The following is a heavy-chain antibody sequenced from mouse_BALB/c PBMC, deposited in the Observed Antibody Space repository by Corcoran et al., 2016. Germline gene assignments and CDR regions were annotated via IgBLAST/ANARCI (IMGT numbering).Heavy chain of an antibody. V-gene: IGHV1S136*01. CDR2: INPYNDGT. D-gene: IGHD1-1*01. CDR1: GYTFTSYV. Sequence: EVQLQQSGPELVKPGASVKMSCKASGYTFTSYVMHWVKQKPGQGLEWIGYINPYNDGTKYNEKFKGKATLTSDKSSSTAYMELSSPTSEDSAVYYCARSYYYGLPYAMDYWGQGTSVTVSS. J-gene: IGHJ4*01. CDR3: ARSYYYGLPYAMDY.